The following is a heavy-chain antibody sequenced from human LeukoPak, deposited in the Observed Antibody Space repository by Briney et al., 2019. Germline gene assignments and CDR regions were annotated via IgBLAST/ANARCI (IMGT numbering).Heavy chain of an antibody. Sequence: PGGSLRLSCAASGFTLSRYWVSWVRQAPGKGLEWVSSISPSSNYIKYGDPLKGRITISRDNAKNSLYLQINSLRAEDTAVYYCARVDPVVAETYFDYWGQGTLVTVSS. V-gene: IGHV3-21*01. CDR2: ISPSSNYI. J-gene: IGHJ4*02. D-gene: IGHD2-15*01. CDR3: ARVDPVVAETYFDY. CDR1: GFTLSRYW.